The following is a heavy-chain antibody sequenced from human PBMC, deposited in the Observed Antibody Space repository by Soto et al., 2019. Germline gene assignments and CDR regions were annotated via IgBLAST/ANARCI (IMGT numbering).Heavy chain of an antibody. Sequence: ASVKVSCKASGYTFTSYGISWVRQAPGQGLEWMGWISAYNGNTNYAQKLQGRVTMTTDTSTSTAYMELRSLRSDDTAVYYCARDRTPYCGCVCLFLSIGYWSQGPRVTISS. J-gene: IGHJ4*02. CDR1: GYTFTSYG. V-gene: IGHV1-18*04. D-gene: IGHD2-21*02. CDR3: ARDRTPYCGCVCLFLSIGY. CDR2: ISAYNGNT.